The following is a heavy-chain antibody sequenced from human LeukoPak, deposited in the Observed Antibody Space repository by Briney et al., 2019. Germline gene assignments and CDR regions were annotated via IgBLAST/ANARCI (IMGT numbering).Heavy chain of an antibody. CDR2: ISGGGGST. CDR1: GFTGSNNY. Sequence: QTGGSLRLSCAASGFTGSNNYVSWVRQAPGKGLEWVSTISGGGGSTYYADSVKGRFTISRDNSKNTLYLQVNSLRAEDTAVYYCAKGGKWDVTPFDYWGQGTLVTVSS. CDR3: AKGGKWDVTPFDY. J-gene: IGHJ4*02. V-gene: IGHV3-23*01. D-gene: IGHD1-26*01.